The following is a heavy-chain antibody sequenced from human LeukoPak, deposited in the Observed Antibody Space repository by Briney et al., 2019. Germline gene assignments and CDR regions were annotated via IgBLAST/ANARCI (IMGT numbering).Heavy chain of an antibody. CDR3: AKDRGPAAQSGFDY. CDR1: GFTFSSYG. J-gene: IGHJ4*02. D-gene: IGHD2-2*01. Sequence: GGSLRLSCAASGFTFSSYGMHWVRQAPGKGLEWVAFIRYDGSNKYYADSVKGRFTISRDNSKNTLYLQMNSLRAEDTAVYYCAKDRGPAAQSGFDYWGQGTLVTVSS. V-gene: IGHV3-30*02. CDR2: IRYDGSNK.